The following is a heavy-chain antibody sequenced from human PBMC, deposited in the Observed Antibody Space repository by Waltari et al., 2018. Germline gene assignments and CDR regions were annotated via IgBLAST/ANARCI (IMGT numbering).Heavy chain of an antibody. CDR2: INGYGDKT. Sequence: EVQVLESGGGLVQPGGSLGFTCAASGFLFNHNALNWFGQAPGKGLEWVSGINGYGDKTYYADSVKGRFTLSRDNSRNTLSLQMNSLRAEDTAVYYCAKAHFYDTTGYIEHWGQGTLVTVSS. CDR1: GFLFNHNA. J-gene: IGHJ1*01. V-gene: IGHV3-23*01. CDR3: AKAHFYDTTGYIEH. D-gene: IGHD3-22*01.